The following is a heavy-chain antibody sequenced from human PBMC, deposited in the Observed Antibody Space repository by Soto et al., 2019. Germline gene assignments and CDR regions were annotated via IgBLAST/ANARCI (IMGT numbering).Heavy chain of an antibody. CDR3: ARDPGLVYFDY. CDR2: ISSSSSTI. Sequence: VQLVESGGGLVQPGGSLRLSCAASGFTFSSYSMNWVRQAPGKGLEWVSYISSSSSTIYYADSVKGRFTISRDNAKNSLYLQMNSLRAEDTAVYYCARDPGLVYFDYWGQGTLVTVSS. D-gene: IGHD2-8*02. CDR1: GFTFSSYS. V-gene: IGHV3-48*01. J-gene: IGHJ4*02.